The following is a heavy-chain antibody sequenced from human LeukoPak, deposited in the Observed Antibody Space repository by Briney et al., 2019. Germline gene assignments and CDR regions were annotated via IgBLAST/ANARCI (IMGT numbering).Heavy chain of an antibody. CDR2: ISPSGGRT. Sequence: PGGSLRLSCAASGFTFSNYAMSWVRQAPGKGLEWVSSISPSGGRTNFADSVKGRFTISRDNSKNTLYLQMKSLRADDTAVYYCATSSSPTYFDYWGQGTLVTVSS. CDR1: GFTFSNYA. D-gene: IGHD6-6*01. CDR3: ATSSSPTYFDY. J-gene: IGHJ4*02. V-gene: IGHV3-23*01.